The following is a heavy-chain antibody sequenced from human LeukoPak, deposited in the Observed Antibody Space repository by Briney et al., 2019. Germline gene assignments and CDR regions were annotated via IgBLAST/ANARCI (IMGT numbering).Heavy chain of an antibody. CDR3: ARYFLIPALFY. V-gene: IGHV1-2*02. Sequence: ASVKVSCKASGYTFTSYGISWVRQAPGQGLEWMGWVNPNSGGTNYAQKFQGRVTMTRDASISTAYMGLSRLRSDDTAVYYCARYFLIPALFYWGQGTLVTVSS. J-gene: IGHJ4*02. CDR1: GYTFTSYG. CDR2: VNPNSGGT. D-gene: IGHD3-16*01.